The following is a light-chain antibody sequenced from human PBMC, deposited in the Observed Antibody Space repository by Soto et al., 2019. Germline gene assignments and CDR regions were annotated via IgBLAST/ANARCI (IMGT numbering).Light chain of an antibody. CDR2: DVS. J-gene: IGLJ1*01. CDR1: ASDVGGYSY. CDR3: CAYAGSYTFV. V-gene: IGLV2-11*01. Sequence: QSALTQPRSVSGSPGQSVTISCTGTASDVGGYSYVSWYQQHPGKVPKLIIYDVSKWPSGVPDRFSGSKSGNTASLTSSGLQAEDEGDYYFCAYAGSYTFVFGTGTKVTVL.